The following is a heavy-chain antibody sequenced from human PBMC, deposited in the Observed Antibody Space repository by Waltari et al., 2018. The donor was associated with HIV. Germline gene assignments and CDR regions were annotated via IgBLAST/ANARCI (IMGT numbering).Heavy chain of an antibody. Sequence: EVQLVQSGAEVRRPGESLKISCEASGSSFSTYWIGWVRQMPGNGLEWIGIIYPGDSDVKYSPSFQGLVTISADKSINTAYLQWTSLKASDTAIYFCARPTGPGYSHDLRGFYFDYWGQGTLVSVSS. CDR2: IYPGDSDV. J-gene: IGHJ4*02. CDR3: ARPTGPGYSHDLRGFYFDY. CDR1: GSSFSTYW. V-gene: IGHV5-51*01. D-gene: IGHD5-18*01.